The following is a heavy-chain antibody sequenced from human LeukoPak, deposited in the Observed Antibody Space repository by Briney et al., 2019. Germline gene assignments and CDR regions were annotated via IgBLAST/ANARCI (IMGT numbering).Heavy chain of an antibody. J-gene: IGHJ4*02. D-gene: IGHD6-6*01. CDR1: GDSISLQY. CDR3: AIRSPIAAEDY. V-gene: IGHV4-4*09. CDR2: ISSSGNT. Sequence: PSETLSLTCTVTGDSISLQYWNWIRQPPGKGLEWLGYISSSGNTNYHPSVNSRVTISRDTSKNQLSLRLKSLTAADTAVYYCAIRSPIAAEDYWGQGILVTVSS.